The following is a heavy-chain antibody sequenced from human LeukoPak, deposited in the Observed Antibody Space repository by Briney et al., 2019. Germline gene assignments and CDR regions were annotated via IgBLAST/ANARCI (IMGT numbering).Heavy chain of an antibody. CDR3: ATGGTIFGVVTDFDY. D-gene: IGHD3-3*01. J-gene: IGHJ4*02. V-gene: IGHV1-24*01. Sequence: ASVKVSCKVSGYTLTELSMHWVRQAPGKGLEWMGGFDPEDGETIYAQKFQGRVTMTEDTSTDTAYMELSSLRSEDTAVYYSATGGTIFGVVTDFDYWGQGTLVTVSS. CDR1: GYTLTELS. CDR2: FDPEDGET.